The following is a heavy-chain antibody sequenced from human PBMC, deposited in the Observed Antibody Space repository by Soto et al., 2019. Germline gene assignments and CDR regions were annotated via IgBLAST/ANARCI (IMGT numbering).Heavy chain of an antibody. D-gene: IGHD3-22*01. CDR3: ATARQYYDCELDP. CDR1: GGSISSGGYY. CDR2: IYYSGST. J-gene: IGHJ5*02. V-gene: IGHV4-31*03. Sequence: SETLSLTCTVSGGSISSGGYYWSWIRQHPGKGLEWIGYIYYSGSTYYNPSLKSRVTISLDTSKNQFSLKLRSVTAADTAVYYCATARQYYDCELDPWGQGTLVTVSS.